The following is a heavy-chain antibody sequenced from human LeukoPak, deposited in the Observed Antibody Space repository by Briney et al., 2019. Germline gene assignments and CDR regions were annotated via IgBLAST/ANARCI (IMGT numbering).Heavy chain of an antibody. D-gene: IGHD3-9*01. Sequence: GGSLRLPCAASGFPFSSYGMAWVRQAPGKGLEWMAVISNDGTRKYYADSVKGRFTISRDNSKNTLCLQMNSLRVEDMAVYYCAKDLTELTLALNCWGQGTLVTVSS. CDR1: GFPFSSYG. CDR2: ISNDGTRK. V-gene: IGHV3-30*18. J-gene: IGHJ4*02. CDR3: AKDLTELTLALNC.